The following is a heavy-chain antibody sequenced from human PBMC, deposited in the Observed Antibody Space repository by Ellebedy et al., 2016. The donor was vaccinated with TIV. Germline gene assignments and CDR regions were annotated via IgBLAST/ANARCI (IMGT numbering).Heavy chain of an antibody. CDR3: ASLAASPFFDY. J-gene: IGHJ4*02. CDR1: GFTFRSYG. V-gene: IGHV3-NL1*01. Sequence: GESLKISCTASGFTFRSYGMHWVRQAPGKGLEWVSVIYSGGSTYYADSVKGRFTISRDNSKNTLYLQMNSLRAEDTAVYYCASLAASPFFDYWGQGTLVTVSS. D-gene: IGHD2-15*01. CDR2: IYSGGST.